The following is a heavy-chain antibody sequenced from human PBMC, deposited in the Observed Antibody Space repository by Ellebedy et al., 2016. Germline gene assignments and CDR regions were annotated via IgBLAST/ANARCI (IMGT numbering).Heavy chain of an antibody. V-gene: IGHV1-2*02. D-gene: IGHD6-13*01. CDR2: INTNSGVT. J-gene: IGHJ3*01. Sequence: ASVKVSCKASGYTFTDYYLHWVRQAPGQGLEWMGWINTNSGVTNYAQKFQGRVTMTEDTSTDTAYMELSSLRSEDTAVYYCATGAAYSSSWPDAFDLWGQGTTVTVSS. CDR1: GYTFTDYY. CDR3: ATGAAYSSSWPDAFDL.